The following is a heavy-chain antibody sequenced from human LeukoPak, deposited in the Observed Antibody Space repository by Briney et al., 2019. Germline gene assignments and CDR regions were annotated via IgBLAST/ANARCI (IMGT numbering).Heavy chain of an antibody. Sequence: PSETLSLTCTVSGGSISSDYWSWIRQPPGKGLEWIGYIHYSGNTNYNPSLKSRVTMSLDASKNQFFLKLTSATAADTAMYYCALDSSGWSDDSFDIWGQGTTVTVSS. D-gene: IGHD6-19*01. CDR1: GGSISSDY. CDR3: ALDSSGWSDDSFDI. J-gene: IGHJ3*02. V-gene: IGHV4-59*01. CDR2: IHYSGNT.